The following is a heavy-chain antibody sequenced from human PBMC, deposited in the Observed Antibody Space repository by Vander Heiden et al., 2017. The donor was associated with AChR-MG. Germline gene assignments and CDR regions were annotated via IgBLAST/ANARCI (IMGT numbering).Heavy chain of an antibody. J-gene: IGHJ4*02. D-gene: IGHD3-22*01. CDR3: ARRRTYYYDSSGYYGRVYYFDY. CDR2: INHSGST. V-gene: IGHV4-34*01. CDR1: GGSFSGYS. Sequence: QVQLQQWGAGLLKPSETLSLTCAVYGGSFSGYSWSWLRQPPGKGLEWIGEINHSGSTNYNPSLKSRVTISVDTSKNQFSLKLSSVTAADTAVYYCARRRTYYYDSSGYYGRVYYFDYWGQGTLVTVSS.